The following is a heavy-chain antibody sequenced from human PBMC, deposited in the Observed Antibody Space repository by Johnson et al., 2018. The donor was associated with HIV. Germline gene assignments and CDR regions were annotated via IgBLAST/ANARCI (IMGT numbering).Heavy chain of an antibody. Sequence: QVQLVESGGGVVQPGRSLGLSCAASGFTFSSYGMHWVRQAPGKGLDWVAVIWYDGGNKYYADSVKGRFTISRDNSKNTLYLQMKSLRAEDTAVYYCAAERYCSGGSCPRDYAFDIWGQGTMVTVSS. CDR1: GFTFSSYG. CDR3: AAERYCSGGSCPRDYAFDI. D-gene: IGHD2-15*01. J-gene: IGHJ3*02. V-gene: IGHV3-33*01. CDR2: IWYDGGNK.